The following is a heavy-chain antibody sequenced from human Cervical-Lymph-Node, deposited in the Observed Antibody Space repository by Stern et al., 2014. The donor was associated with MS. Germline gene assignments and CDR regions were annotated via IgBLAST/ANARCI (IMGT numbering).Heavy chain of an antibody. Sequence: VQLVQSGGGLVQPGGSLRLSCAASGFTFGSYWMTWVRQAPGRGLEWGANIKQDGSEKYYVDSVKGRFTISRDNAKNSLYLQMNSLRAEDTAVYYCARNAGGRDGYNYWGQGTLVTVSS. CDR2: IKQDGSEK. V-gene: IGHV3-7*01. CDR3: ARNAGGRDGYNY. CDR1: GFTFGSYW. J-gene: IGHJ4*02. D-gene: IGHD5-24*01.